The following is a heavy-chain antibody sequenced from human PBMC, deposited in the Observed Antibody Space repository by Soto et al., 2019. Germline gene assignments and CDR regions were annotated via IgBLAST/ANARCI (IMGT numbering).Heavy chain of an antibody. Sequence: QVQLVQSGAEVKKPGSSVKVSCKASGGTFNSYAISWVRQAPGQGLEWMVGIIPISGTANYAQKFQGRITITADETTSTAYMERSSLRSEETAVYYCARSQGSSTSLEIYYYYYYGMDVWGQGTTVTVSS. J-gene: IGHJ6*02. D-gene: IGHD2-2*01. CDR2: IIPISGTA. CDR1: GGTFNSYA. CDR3: ARSQGSSTSLEIYYYYYYGMDV. V-gene: IGHV1-69*01.